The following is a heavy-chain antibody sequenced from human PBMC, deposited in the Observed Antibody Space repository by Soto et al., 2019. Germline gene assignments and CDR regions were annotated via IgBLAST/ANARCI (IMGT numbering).Heavy chain of an antibody. Sequence: PGESLKISCEGSGYNFGSYWIGWVRQMPGKGLEWMGTIYPGDSDATYSPSFQGQVTISADKSIRTAYLQWSSLKASDTAIYYCARQNYYGRRYFDYWGQGSLVIVSS. J-gene: IGHJ4*02. CDR3: ARQNYYGRRYFDY. V-gene: IGHV5-51*01. D-gene: IGHD3-10*01. CDR1: GYNFGSYW. CDR2: IYPGDSDA.